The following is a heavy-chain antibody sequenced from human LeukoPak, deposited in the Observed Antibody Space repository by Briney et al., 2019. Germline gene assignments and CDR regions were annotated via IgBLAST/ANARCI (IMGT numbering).Heavy chain of an antibody. D-gene: IGHD6-6*01. J-gene: IGHJ4*02. Sequence: GGSLRLSCAASGLTFSFYSMYWVRQAPGKGLEWVSYISSFSGTINYAESVKGRFTISRDNAKNSLYLQMNSLRADDTAVYYCVRDQGGSSSHWGQGTLVTVSS. CDR3: VRDQGGSSSH. CDR2: ISSFSGTI. V-gene: IGHV3-48*01. CDR1: GLTFSFYS.